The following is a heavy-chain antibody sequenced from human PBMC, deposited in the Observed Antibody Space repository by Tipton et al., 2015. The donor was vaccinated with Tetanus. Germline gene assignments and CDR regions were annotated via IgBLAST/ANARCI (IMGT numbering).Heavy chain of an antibody. CDR1: GGSITSNY. D-gene: IGHD2-8*02. CDR2: VYYTGST. CDR3: ARYHCTGTTCQHLDH. V-gene: IGHV4-59*01. J-gene: IGHJ4*01. Sequence: TLSLTCTVSGGSITSNYWTWIRQPPGKGLECIGYVYYTGSTNHNPPFESRVTMSVDTSKNQISLKLRSVTAADTAVYYCARYHCTGTTCQHLDHWGQGTLVTVSS.